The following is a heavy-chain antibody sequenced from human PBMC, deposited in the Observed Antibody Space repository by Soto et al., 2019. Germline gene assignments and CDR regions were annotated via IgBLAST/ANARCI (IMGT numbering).Heavy chain of an antibody. CDR2: IYWNDDK. D-gene: IGHD1-26*01. CDR1: GFSLSTSGVG. Sequence: SGPTLVNPTQTLTLTCTFSGFSLSTSGVGVGWIRQPPGKALEWLGLIYWNDDKRYSPSLKSRLTITKDTSKNQVVLTMTNMDPVDTATYYCAHSLRRELPWYYFDYWGQGTLVTVSS. CDR3: AHSLRRELPWYYFDY. J-gene: IGHJ4*02. V-gene: IGHV2-5*01.